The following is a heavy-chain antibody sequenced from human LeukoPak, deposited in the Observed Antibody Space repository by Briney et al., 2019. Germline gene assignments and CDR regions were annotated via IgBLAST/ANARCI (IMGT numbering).Heavy chain of an antibody. Sequence: SETLSLTCTVSGGSFSSYYWSWVRQPPGKGLEWIGYIYYSGSTNYNPSLKSRVTISVDTSKHQFSLRLSSVTAADTAVYYCARHPTVGLSEYSSSWYYYGMGVWGQGTTVTVSS. V-gene: IGHV4-59*08. CDR3: ARHPTVGLSEYSSSWYYYGMGV. J-gene: IGHJ6*02. CDR2: IYYSGST. D-gene: IGHD6-13*01. CDR1: GGSFSSYY.